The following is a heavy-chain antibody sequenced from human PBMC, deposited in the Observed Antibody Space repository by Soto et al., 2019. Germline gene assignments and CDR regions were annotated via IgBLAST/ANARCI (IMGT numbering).Heavy chain of an antibody. CDR2: IIPIFGTA. V-gene: IGHV1-69*01. CDR3: ARAVDTAMDTRWGYFDY. CDR1: GGTFSSYA. J-gene: IGHJ4*02. Sequence: QVQLVQSGAEVKKPGSSVKVSCKASGGTFSSYAISWVRQAPGQGLEWMGGIIPIFGTANYAQKFQGRVTITADGATSTAYMELSSLRSEDAAVYYCARAVDTAMDTRWGYFDYWGQGTLVTVSS. D-gene: IGHD5-18*01.